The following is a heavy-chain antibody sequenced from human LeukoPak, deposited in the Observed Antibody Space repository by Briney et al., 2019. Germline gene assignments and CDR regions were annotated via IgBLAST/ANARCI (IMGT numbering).Heavy chain of an antibody. J-gene: IGHJ5*02. CDR2: INHSGST. Sequence: SETLSLTCAVYGGSFSGYYWSWIRQPPGKGLEWIGEINHSGSTNYNPPLKSRVTISVDTSKNQFSLKLSSVTAADTAVYYCARGGMVRGVHWFDPWGQGTLVTVSS. D-gene: IGHD3-10*01. CDR3: ARGGMVRGVHWFDP. CDR1: GGSFSGYY. V-gene: IGHV4-34*01.